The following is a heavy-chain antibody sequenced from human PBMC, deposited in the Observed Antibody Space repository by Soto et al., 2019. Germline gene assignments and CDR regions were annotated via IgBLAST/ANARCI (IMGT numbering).Heavy chain of an antibody. CDR2: IKSKTDGGTT. Sequence: GGSLRLSCAASGFTFSNAWMSWVRQAPGKGLEWVGRIKSKTDGGTTDYAAPVKGRFTISRDDSKNTLYLQMNSLKTEDTAVYYCTTRSSIDPYYFDYWGQGTLVTVSS. V-gene: IGHV3-15*01. J-gene: IGHJ4*02. CDR1: GFTFSNAW. CDR3: TTRSSIDPYYFDY.